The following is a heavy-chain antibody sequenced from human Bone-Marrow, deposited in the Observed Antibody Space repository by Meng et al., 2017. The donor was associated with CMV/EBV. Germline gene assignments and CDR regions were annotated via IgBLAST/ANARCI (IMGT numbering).Heavy chain of an antibody. V-gene: IGHV4-34*01. D-gene: IGHD2-2*01. CDR2: INHSGST. Sequence: SETLSLTCAVYGGSFSGYYWSWIRQPPGKGLEWIGEINHSGSTNYNPSLKSRVTISVDTSKNQFSLKLSSVTAADTAVYYCARGFGVVPAAIRGWFDPWGQGHLVHVYS. J-gene: IGHJ5*02. CDR1: GGSFSGYY. CDR3: ARGFGVVPAAIRGWFDP.